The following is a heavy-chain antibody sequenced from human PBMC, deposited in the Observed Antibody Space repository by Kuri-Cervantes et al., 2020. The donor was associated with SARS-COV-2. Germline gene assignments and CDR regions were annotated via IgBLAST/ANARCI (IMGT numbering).Heavy chain of an antibody. CDR1: GGSVSSSSYY. CDR3: ACLSSGYNDVFDF. CDR2: IYYTGSA. J-gene: IGHJ4*02. V-gene: IGHV4-39*01. Sequence: GSLRLSCTVSGGSVSSSSYYWGWIRQPPGKGLEWIGSIYYTGSAYYNSSLKIRVTISVDTSKNQFSLKLSSVTAADTAVYYCACLSSGYNDVFDFWGQGMLVTVSS. D-gene: IGHD3-22*01.